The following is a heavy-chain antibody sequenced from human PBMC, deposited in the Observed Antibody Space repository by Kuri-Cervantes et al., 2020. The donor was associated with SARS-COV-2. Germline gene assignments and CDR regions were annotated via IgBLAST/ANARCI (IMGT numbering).Heavy chain of an antibody. V-gene: IGHV4-34*01. CDR3: ARGEVVPAASNYYYYYRRDV. CDR1: GWSFRGYY. D-gene: IGHD2-2*01. CDR2: INHIGNT. Sequence: EALNIPCAFYGWSFRGYYWSWNRQPPGKGLEWIGEINHIGNTHYNPSLKSRGTISVDTSKNQFSLKLSSVTAADTAVYYCARGEVVPAASNYYYYYRRDVWGQGTTVTVSS. J-gene: IGHJ6*02.